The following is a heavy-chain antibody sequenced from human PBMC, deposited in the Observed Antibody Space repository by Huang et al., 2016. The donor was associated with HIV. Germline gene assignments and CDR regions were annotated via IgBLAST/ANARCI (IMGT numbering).Heavy chain of an antibody. Sequence: QVQLVESGGGVVQPGRSLGLSCAASGFTFTAYAMHWVRQAPGRGGECVAVISYDGSDKYYGDSVKGRFTIARDKSKGALYLQMNSLRAEDTAVYYCAREVVAADFWGQGTLVTVTS. CDR3: AREVVAADF. CDR1: GFTFTAYA. CDR2: ISYDGSDK. V-gene: IGHV3-30-3*01. J-gene: IGHJ4*02. D-gene: IGHD2-15*01.